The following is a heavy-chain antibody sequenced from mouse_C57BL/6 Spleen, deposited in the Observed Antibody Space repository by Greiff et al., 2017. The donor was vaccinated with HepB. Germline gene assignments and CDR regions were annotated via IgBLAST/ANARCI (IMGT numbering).Heavy chain of an antibody. CDR3: ARSGLTGTSGFAY. Sequence: QVQLQQPGAELVKPGASVKLSCKASGYTFTSYWMHWVKQRPGQGLEWIGMIHPNSGSTNYNEKFKSKATLTVDKSSSTAYMQLSSLTSEDSAVYFCARSGLTGTSGFAYWGQGTLVTVSA. J-gene: IGHJ3*01. CDR1: GYTFTSYW. CDR2: IHPNSGST. V-gene: IGHV1-64*01. D-gene: IGHD4-1*01.